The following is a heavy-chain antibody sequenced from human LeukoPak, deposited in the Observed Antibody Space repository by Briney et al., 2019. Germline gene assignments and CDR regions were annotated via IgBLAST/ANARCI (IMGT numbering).Heavy chain of an antibody. CDR1: GFTFSTYG. Sequence: GGSLRLSCGASGFTFSTYGMTWVRQAPGKGLEWISSITSSSSYKFYADSVKGRFTISRDNAKNSLYLQMNSLRAEDTAVYYCARDPYSGAYYEGYYYYMDVWGKGTTVTVSS. V-gene: IGHV3-21*01. J-gene: IGHJ6*03. CDR2: ITSSSSYK. CDR3: ARDPYSGAYYEGYYYYMDV. D-gene: IGHD1-26*01.